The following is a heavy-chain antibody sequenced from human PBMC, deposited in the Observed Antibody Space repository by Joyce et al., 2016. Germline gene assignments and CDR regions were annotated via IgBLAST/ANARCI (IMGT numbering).Heavy chain of an antibody. J-gene: IGHJ4*02. D-gene: IGHD3-3*01. CDR3: AREQAVFGVVINPFDY. V-gene: IGHV1-2*02. CDR2: INPNSGGT. Sequence: QVQLVQSGAEVKKPGASVKVSCKASGYTFTGYYMHWVRQAPGQGREGMGWINPNSGGTNDAQKFQGRVNMTRDTSISTAYMELSRLRSDDTAVYYCAREQAVFGVVINPFDYWGQGTLVTVSS. CDR1: GYTFTGYY.